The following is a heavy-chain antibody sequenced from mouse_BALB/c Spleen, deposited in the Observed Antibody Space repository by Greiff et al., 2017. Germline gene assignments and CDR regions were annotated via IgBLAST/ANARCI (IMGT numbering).Heavy chain of an antibody. CDR3: ARSKYGNYDYYAMDY. CDR1: GFTFSSFG. CDR2: ISSGSSTI. J-gene: IGHJ4*01. Sequence: EVKLMESGGGLVQPGGSRKLSCAASGFTFSSFGMHWVRQAPEKGLEWVAYISSGSSTIYYADTVKGRFTISRDNPKNTLFLQMTSLRSEDTAMYYCARSKYGNYDYYAMDYWGQGTSVTVSS. D-gene: IGHD2-10*02. V-gene: IGHV5-17*02.